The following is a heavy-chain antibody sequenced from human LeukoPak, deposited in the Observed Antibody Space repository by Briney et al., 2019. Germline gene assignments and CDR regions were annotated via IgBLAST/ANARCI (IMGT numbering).Heavy chain of an antibody. CDR1: GYSFTRYW. CDR3: ARRDSSSAVGY. V-gene: IGHV5-51*01. CDR2: IYPGDSDT. D-gene: IGHD6-6*01. Sequence: GEFLKFSCKGFGYSFTRYWIGWGRQMPGKGLGWMGIIYPGDSDTRYSPSFQGQVTISADKSISTAYLQWSSLKASDTAMYYCARRDSSSAVGYWGQGTLVTVSS. J-gene: IGHJ4*02.